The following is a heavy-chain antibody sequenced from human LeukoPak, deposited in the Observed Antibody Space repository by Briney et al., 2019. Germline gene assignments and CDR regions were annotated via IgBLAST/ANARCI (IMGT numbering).Heavy chain of an antibody. CDR2: IYYSGST. D-gene: IGHD6-13*01. V-gene: IGHV4-31*03. J-gene: IGHJ4*02. Sequence: SETLSLTCTVSGGSISSGGYYWSWIRRHPGKGLEWIGYIYYSGSTYYNPSLKSRVTISVDTSKNQFSLKLSSVTAADTAVYYCARVDASPYSSSWYFDYWGQGTLVTVSS. CDR1: GGSISSGGYY. CDR3: ARVDASPYSSSWYFDY.